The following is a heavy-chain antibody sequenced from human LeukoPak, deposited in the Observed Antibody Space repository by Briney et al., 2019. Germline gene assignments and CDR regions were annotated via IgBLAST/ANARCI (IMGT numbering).Heavy chain of an antibody. CDR2: ISGSGGST. Sequence: GGSLRLSCAASGFTFSSYAMSWVRQAPGKGLEWVSAISGSGGSTYYADSVEGRFTISRDNSKNTLYLQMNSLRAEDTAVYYCAKGYHYYDSSGYPDYFDYWGQGTLVTVSS. CDR1: GFTFSSYA. V-gene: IGHV3-23*01. CDR3: AKGYHYYDSSGYPDYFDY. D-gene: IGHD3-22*01. J-gene: IGHJ4*02.